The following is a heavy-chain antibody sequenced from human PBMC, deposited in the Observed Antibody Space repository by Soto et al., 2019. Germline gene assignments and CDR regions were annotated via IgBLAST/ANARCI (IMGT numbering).Heavy chain of an antibody. D-gene: IGHD3-10*01. CDR2: IYYSGTT. J-gene: IGHJ4*02. CDR3: AKGYYYGSGTIILDN. Sequence: QVQLQESGPGLVKPSQTLSLTCTVSGGSISSGGYYWSWIRQHPGKGLEWIGYIYYSGTTFYNPSLKSRVTTSVDTSKNQCSLTLSSVTAADTAVYFCAKGYYYGSGTIILDNWGQGTLVTVSS. V-gene: IGHV4-31*03. CDR1: GGSISSGGYY.